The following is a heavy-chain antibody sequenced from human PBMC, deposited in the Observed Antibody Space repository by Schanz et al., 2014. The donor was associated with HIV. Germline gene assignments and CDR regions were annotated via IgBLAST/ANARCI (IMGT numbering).Heavy chain of an antibody. CDR1: GFSSSNSV. CDR2: LFGSNE. V-gene: IGHV3-30*04. D-gene: IGHD5-18*01. Sequence: QAQLVESGGGVVQPGGSLRLSCAASGFSSSNSVIHWVRQAPGKGLEWVAALFGSNEHYKESVKGRFTISRDNSRNTLYLEMNSLRADDTAVYYCAKDAASHSYGSTMDVWGQGTTVTVSS. CDR3: AKDAASHSYGSTMDV. J-gene: IGHJ6*02.